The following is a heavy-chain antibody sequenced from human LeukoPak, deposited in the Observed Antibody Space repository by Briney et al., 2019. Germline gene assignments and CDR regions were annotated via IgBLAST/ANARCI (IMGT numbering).Heavy chain of an antibody. CDR1: GFTFSSYW. D-gene: IGHD2-2*01. CDR3: ARLKLLWSNYFDY. Sequence: GGSLRLSCAASGFTFSSYWMIWVRQAPGKGLEWVANINQDGSEKFYVDSVRGRFTISRDNAKNSLYLQMNSLKAEDTAVYYCARLKLLWSNYFDYWGQGTLVTVSS. J-gene: IGHJ4*02. CDR2: INQDGSEK. V-gene: IGHV3-7*01.